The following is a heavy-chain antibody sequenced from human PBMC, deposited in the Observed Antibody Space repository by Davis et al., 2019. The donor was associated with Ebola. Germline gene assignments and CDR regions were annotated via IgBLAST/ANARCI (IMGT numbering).Heavy chain of an antibody. CDR2: MNPNSGNT. CDR1: GYTFTSYD. J-gene: IGHJ4*02. V-gene: IGHV1-8*01. CDR3: ARAWWGSGSYYIDY. Sequence: ASVKVSCKASGYTFTSYDINWVRQATGQGLEWMGWMNPNSGNTGYAQKFQGRVTMTRNTSISTAYMELSSLRSEDTAVYYCARAWWGSGSYYIDYWGQGTLVTVSS. D-gene: IGHD3-10*01.